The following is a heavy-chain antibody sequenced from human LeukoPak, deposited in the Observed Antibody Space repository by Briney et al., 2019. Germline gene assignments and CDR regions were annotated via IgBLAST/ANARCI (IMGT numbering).Heavy chain of an antibody. D-gene: IGHD3-3*02. V-gene: IGHV3-23*01. J-gene: IGHJ3*01. CDR2: ISGSGSGDST. Sequence: PGGSLRLSCAASGFTFSSYAMNWVRQAPGKGLEWVSAISGSGSGDSTYYADSVKGRFTISSDNSKNTLYLQMNSLRAEDTAVYYCAKIRAPAYDFWGQGTMVTVSS. CDR3: AKIRAPAYDF. CDR1: GFTFSSYA.